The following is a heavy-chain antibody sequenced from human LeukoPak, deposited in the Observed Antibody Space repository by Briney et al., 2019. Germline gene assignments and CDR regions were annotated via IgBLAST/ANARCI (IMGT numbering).Heavy chain of an antibody. V-gene: IGHV4-59*01. CDR3: AREDCSGGSCSFDP. CDR1: GGSISSYY. CDR2: IYYSGST. J-gene: IGHJ5*02. D-gene: IGHD2-15*01. Sequence: SETLSLTCTVSGGSISSYYWSWIRQPPGKGLEWIGYIYYSGSTNYNPSLESRVTISVDTSKNQFSLKLSSVTAADTAVYYCAREDCSGGSCSFDPWGQGTLVTVSS.